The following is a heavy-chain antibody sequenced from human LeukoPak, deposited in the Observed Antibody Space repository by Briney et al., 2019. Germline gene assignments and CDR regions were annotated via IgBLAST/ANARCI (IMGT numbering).Heavy chain of an antibody. D-gene: IGHD4-17*01. Sequence: GASVKVSCMASGYTFTGYYMHWVRQAPGQGLEWMGRINPNSGGTNYAQTFQGSDTLSRDTSLSTACMELCRPRAPDTPLYYSARVKMATVTTYDYWGQGTLVTVSS. V-gene: IGHV1-2*06. J-gene: IGHJ4*02. CDR2: INPNSGGT. CDR1: GYTFTGYY. CDR3: ARVKMATVTTYDY.